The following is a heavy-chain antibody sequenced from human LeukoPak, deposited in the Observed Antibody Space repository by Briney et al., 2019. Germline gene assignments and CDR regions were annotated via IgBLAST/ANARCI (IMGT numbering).Heavy chain of an antibody. Sequence: GGSLRLSCAASGFTFSSYSMNWVRQAPGKGLEWVSSISSSSSYIYYADSVKGRFTISRDNAKNSLYLQMNSLRAEDTAVYYCARDRRVVAATPFDPWGQGTLVTVSS. CDR3: ARDRRVVAATPFDP. CDR2: ISSSSSYI. D-gene: IGHD2-15*01. CDR1: GFTFSSYS. V-gene: IGHV3-21*01. J-gene: IGHJ5*02.